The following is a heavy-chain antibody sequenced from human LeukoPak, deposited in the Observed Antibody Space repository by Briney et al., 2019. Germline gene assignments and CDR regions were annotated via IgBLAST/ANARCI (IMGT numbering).Heavy chain of an antibody. CDR2: IYTSGST. CDR3: ARDYYYDSSGYYWDY. Sequence: SETLSLTCAVSGGSISSYYWSWIRQPAGKGLEWIGRIYTSGSTNYNPSLKSRVTMSVDTSKNQFSLKLSSVTAADTAVYYCARDYYYDSSGYYWDYWGQGTLVTVSS. CDR1: GGSISSYY. D-gene: IGHD3-22*01. J-gene: IGHJ4*02. V-gene: IGHV4-4*07.